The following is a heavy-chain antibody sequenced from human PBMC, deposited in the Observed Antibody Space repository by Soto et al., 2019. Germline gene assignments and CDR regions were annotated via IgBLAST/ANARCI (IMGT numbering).Heavy chain of an antibody. CDR2: IYYSGST. CDR1: GGSISSGGYY. CDR3: ARGFGRGLEWLLSALSLEYYYYGMDV. D-gene: IGHD3-3*01. V-gene: IGHV4-31*03. Sequence: LSLTCTVSGGSISSGGYYWSWIRQHPGKGLEWIGYIYYSGSTYYNPSLKSRVTISVDTSKNQFSLKLSSVTAADTAVYYCARGFGRGLEWLLSALSLEYYYYGMDVWGQGTTVTVSS. J-gene: IGHJ6*02.